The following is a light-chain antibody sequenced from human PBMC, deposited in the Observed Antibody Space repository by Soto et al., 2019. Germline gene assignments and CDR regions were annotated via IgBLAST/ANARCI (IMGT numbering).Light chain of an antibody. Sequence: DIQLTQSPSFLSASVGDRVTITFRASQGISSYLAWYQQRPGKAPNLLIYAASTLQSGVPSRFSGSGSGTEFTLTITSLQPEDFATYYCQQLDNYPITFGQGTRLEI. J-gene: IGKJ5*01. CDR2: AAS. CDR3: QQLDNYPIT. V-gene: IGKV1-9*01. CDR1: QGISSY.